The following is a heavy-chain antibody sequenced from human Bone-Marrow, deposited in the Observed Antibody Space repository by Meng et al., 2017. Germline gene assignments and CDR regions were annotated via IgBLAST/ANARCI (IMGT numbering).Heavy chain of an antibody. V-gene: IGHV3-30-3*01. J-gene: IGHJ4*02. CDR1: GFTFSSSA. Sequence: GESLKISCAASGFTFSSSAMHWVRQAPGRGLEWVAVISYDGSNKYYAESVKGRLTISRDNSRNTLFLQMKSLRADDTAVYYCARGRTVVTPSFDYWGQGTLVTVSS. CDR2: ISYDGSNK. D-gene: IGHD4-23*01. CDR3: ARGRTVVTPSFDY.